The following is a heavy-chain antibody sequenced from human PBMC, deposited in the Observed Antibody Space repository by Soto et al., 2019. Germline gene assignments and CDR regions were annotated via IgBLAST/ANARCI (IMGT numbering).Heavy chain of an antibody. CDR1: GGSISSSNW. CDR2: IYHSGST. D-gene: IGHD6-13*01. V-gene: IGHV4-4*02. CDR3: ARDLRSGYSSSWYYYYYGMDV. Sequence: LRETLSLTCAVSGGSISSSNWWSWVRQPPGKGLEWIGEIYHSGSTNYNPSLKSRVTISVDKSKNQFSLKLSSVTAADTAVYYCARDLRSGYSSSWYYYYYGMDVWGQGTTVTVSS. J-gene: IGHJ6*02.